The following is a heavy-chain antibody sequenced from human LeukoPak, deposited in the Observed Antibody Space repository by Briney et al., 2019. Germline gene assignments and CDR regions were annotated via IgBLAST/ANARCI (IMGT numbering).Heavy chain of an antibody. D-gene: IGHD3-3*01. V-gene: IGHV3-7*01. CDR2: IKQDGSEK. CDR1: GFTFSSYW. Sequence: QPGGSLRLSCAASGFTFSSYWMSWVRQAPGKGLEWVANIKQDGSEKYYVDSVKGRFTISRDNAKNSLYLQMNSLRAEDTAVYYCARGGITIFGVVIYYYMDVWGKGTTVTVSS. CDR3: ARGGITIFGVVIYYYMDV. J-gene: IGHJ6*03.